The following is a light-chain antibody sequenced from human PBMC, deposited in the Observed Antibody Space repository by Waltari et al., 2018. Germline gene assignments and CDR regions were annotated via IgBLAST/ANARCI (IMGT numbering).Light chain of an antibody. J-gene: IGKJ1*01. CDR1: QPVSRN. Sequence: EVVMKQSPVTLSVSPGERATLSCSASQPVSRNLAWYQQKPGQAPRLVIYEASTRATGIPARFSGRGSGTEFTLIISSLQPEDFAVYYCQQYNNWPPWTFGQGTKVELK. V-gene: IGKV3-15*01. CDR2: EAS. CDR3: QQYNNWPPWT.